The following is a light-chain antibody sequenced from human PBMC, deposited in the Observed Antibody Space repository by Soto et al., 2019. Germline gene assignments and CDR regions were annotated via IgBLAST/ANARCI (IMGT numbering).Light chain of an antibody. CDR3: QQYGSSPLT. J-gene: IGKJ4*01. V-gene: IGKV3-20*01. CDR1: QSIRSN. Sequence: EILLAQSPATLSVSPGESATLSCRASQSIRSNLAWYQQKPGQAPRLLIYAASSRDTGIPDRFSGRGSGTDFTLTISRLEPEDLSVYYCQQYGSSPLTFGGGTKVDIK. CDR2: AAS.